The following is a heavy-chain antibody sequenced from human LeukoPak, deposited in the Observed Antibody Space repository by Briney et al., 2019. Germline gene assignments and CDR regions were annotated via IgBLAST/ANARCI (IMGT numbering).Heavy chain of an antibody. CDR3: ARCSGVSCFAPYFDY. D-gene: IGHD2-15*01. CDR2: ISGSGNTM. V-gene: IGHV3-11*04. CDR1: GFTVSNNY. Sequence: GGSLRLSCAASGFTVSNNYITWIRQAPGKGPEWFSYISGSGNTMYYADSVKGRFTISRDNAKNSLYLQMNSLRAEDTAVYYCARCSGVSCFAPYFDYWGQGALVTVSS. J-gene: IGHJ4*02.